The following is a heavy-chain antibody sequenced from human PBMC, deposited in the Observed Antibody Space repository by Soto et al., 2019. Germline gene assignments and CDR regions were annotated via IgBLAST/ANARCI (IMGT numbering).Heavy chain of an antibody. CDR3: ALRSMAVVPEY. CDR1: GDSISSYY. Sequence: QVQLQESGPGLVKPSETLSLTCAVSGDSISSYYCMWIRQPPGKGLESIGYLYYGRSANYNPSHKSPATLSVKTSTNQCSLTLCSRTAADTAVYYCALRSMAVVPEYWGQGTLVTVSS. J-gene: IGHJ4*02. D-gene: IGHD3-22*01. V-gene: IGHV4-59*01. CDR2: LYYGRSA.